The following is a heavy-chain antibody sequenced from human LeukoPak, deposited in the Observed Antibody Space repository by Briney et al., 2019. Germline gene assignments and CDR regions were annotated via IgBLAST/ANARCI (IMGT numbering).Heavy chain of an antibody. J-gene: IGHJ4*02. CDR2: IKNDGSST. CDR3: VREAYCSAGSCYTSGFDC. V-gene: IGHV3-74*01. CDR1: GVTFSRYW. D-gene: IGHD2-15*01. Sequence: GGSLRLSCAASGVTFSRYWMHWVRQAPGKGLVWVSRIKNDGSSTTYADSVKGRFTISRDNAKNTLYLQLNSLRAEDTAVYYCVREAYCSAGSCYTSGFDCWGQGTLVTVSS.